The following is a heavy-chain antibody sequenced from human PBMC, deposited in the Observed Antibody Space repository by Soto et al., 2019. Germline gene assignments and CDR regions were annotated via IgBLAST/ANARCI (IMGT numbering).Heavy chain of an antibody. CDR2: IYYSGST. D-gene: IGHD3-16*01. J-gene: IGHJ5*02. CDR1: GGSISSGGYY. CDR3: ARVGGINGFDP. Sequence: QVQLQESGPGLVKPSQTLSLTCTVSGGSISSGGYYWSWIRQHPGKGLEWIGYIYYSGSTYYNPSLQSRVTITVDPSKNQFSLKLSSVTAADTAVYYCARVGGINGFDPWGQGTLVTVSS. V-gene: IGHV4-31*03.